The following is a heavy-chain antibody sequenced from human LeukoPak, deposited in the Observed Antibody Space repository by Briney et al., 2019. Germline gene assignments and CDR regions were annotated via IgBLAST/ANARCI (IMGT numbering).Heavy chain of an antibody. D-gene: IGHD5-24*01. Sequence: GGSLRLSCAASGFTFSSYDMHWARQATGKGLEWVSAIGTAGDTYYPGSVKGRFTISRENAKNSLYLQMNSLGAGDKAVYYCARDAITDLRRGGMDVWGQGTTVTVSS. V-gene: IGHV3-13*01. CDR1: GFTFSSYD. CDR2: IGTAGDT. CDR3: ARDAITDLRRGGMDV. J-gene: IGHJ6*02.